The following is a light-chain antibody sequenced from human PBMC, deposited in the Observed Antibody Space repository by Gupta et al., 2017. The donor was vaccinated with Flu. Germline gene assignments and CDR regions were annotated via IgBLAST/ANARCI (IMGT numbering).Light chain of an antibody. CDR1: QSVLHSSHDTNY. Sequence: DIVLIQSPDSLAVSLGERATINCKSGQSVLHSSHDTNYLAWYQQKPGQPPKLLISRASTRESGVPDRFSGSGSGTDFTLTISSLQAEDVAVYYCQQYYNTEYTFGQGTKLEIQ. CDR2: RAS. J-gene: IGKJ2*01. CDR3: QQYYNTEYT. V-gene: IGKV4-1*01.